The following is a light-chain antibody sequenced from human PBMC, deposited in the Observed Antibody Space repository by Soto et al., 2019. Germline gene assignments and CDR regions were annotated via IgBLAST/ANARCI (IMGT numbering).Light chain of an antibody. J-gene: IGLJ2*01. V-gene: IGLV2-14*01. CDR1: SSDVGAYNY. Sequence: QSALTQPASVSGSPGQSITISCTGTSSDVGAYNYVSWYQRHPGIAPKLMIYDVNNRPSGVSNRFSGSKSGNTASLTISGLQAEDEADYYCSSYTSSFTLLFGGGTKLTVL. CDR3: SSYTSSFTLL. CDR2: DVN.